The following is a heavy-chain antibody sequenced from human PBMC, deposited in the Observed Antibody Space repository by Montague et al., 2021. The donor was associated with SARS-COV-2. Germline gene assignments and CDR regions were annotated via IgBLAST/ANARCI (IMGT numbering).Heavy chain of an antibody. V-gene: IGHV4-59*08. CDR3: ARTKQGLMAATPVYSFDP. D-gene: IGHD2-15*01. CDR1: GGSFTSFY. Sequence: SETLSLTCTLSGGSFTSFYWSWVRQAPGKGLEWTGFVFYSGYTNYSPSLKSRVTIFLEASRNELSLQLNSVTASDTAVYYSARTKQGLMAATPVYSFDPWGQGTRVTVSS. CDR2: VFYSGYT. J-gene: IGHJ5*02.